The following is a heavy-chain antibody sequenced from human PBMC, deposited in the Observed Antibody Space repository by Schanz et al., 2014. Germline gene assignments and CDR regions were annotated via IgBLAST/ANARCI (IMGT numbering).Heavy chain of an antibody. V-gene: IGHV1-8*01. CDR2: MNPNSGNP. CDR3: ARLDSSSWYPRY. D-gene: IGHD6-13*01. CDR1: GYTFTSYD. Sequence: QVQLIQSGAEVKKPGASVKVSCTASGYTFTSYDINWVRQAPGQGLEWLGWMNPNSGNPGFAQKFRGRVTMTRNTSMSTAYIELHILTSEDTAVYYCARLDSSSWYPRYWGQGTLVTVSS. J-gene: IGHJ4*02.